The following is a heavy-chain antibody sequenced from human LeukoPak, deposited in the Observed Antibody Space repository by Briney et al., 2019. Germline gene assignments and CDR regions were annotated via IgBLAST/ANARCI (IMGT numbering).Heavy chain of an antibody. CDR2: IGYVGGEK. CDR3: AVLTYQLLDYYFDY. J-gene: IGHJ4*02. D-gene: IGHD2-2*01. CDR1: GFTFNNYW. V-gene: IGHV3-7*01. Sequence: GGSLRLSCVASGFTFNNYWMSWVRQAPGKGLEWVANIGYVGGEKYYVDSVKGRFTISRDNTKNSLFLQMNSLRVDDMAVYYCAVLTYQLLDYYFDYWGQGTLVTVSS.